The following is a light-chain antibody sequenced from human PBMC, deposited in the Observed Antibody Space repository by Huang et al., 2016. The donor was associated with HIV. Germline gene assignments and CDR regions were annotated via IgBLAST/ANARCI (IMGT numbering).Light chain of an antibody. Sequence: IQLTQSPSSLSASVGDRIIITCRASQDISNSLAWYQQKPGKAPKSLIFGASTLQIGVSSRFSGSASGTYFTLTINGLQPEDFATYYCQQLHDYPVTFGQGTRLDIE. V-gene: IGKV1-9*01. CDR3: QQLHDYPVT. CDR1: QDISNS. CDR2: GAS. J-gene: IGKJ5*01.